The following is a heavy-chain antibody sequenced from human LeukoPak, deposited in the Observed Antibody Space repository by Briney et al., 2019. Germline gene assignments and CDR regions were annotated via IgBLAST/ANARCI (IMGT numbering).Heavy chain of an antibody. Sequence: ASVKVSCKTSGYTFTGYYMHWVRQAPGQGLEWMGWINPNSGGTNYAQKFQGRVTMTRDTSISTAHMELSRLRSDDTAVYYCARIDVPFDYWGQGTLVTVSS. V-gene: IGHV1-2*02. J-gene: IGHJ4*02. CDR2: INPNSGGT. CDR3: ARIDVPFDY. CDR1: GYTFTGYY. D-gene: IGHD3-16*01.